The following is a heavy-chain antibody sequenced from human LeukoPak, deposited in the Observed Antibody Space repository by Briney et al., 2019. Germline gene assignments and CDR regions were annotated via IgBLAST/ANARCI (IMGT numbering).Heavy chain of an antibody. V-gene: IGHV3-30*04. CDR2: ISYAGSNK. D-gene: IGHD2-15*01. CDR3: ARDYCSSGSCYGFDD. J-gene: IGHJ4*02. CDR1: GFTFSNYA. Sequence: GGSLRLSCAASGFTFSNYAMHWVRQAPGKGLEWVAVISYAGSNKYYADSVKGRFTISRDNSKNMLYLQMNSLRAEDTAVYYCARDYCSSGSCYGFDDWGQGTLVTVSS.